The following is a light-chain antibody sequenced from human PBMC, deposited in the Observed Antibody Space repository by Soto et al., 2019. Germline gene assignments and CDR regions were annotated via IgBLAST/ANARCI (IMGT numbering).Light chain of an antibody. V-gene: IGKV3-11*01. CDR3: QQRSNWPVT. CDR2: DAS. CDR1: QSVSSY. J-gene: IGKJ3*01. Sequence: EIVLTQSPATLSLSPGERATLSCRASQSVSSYLAWYQQKPGQAPRLLIYDASNRATGIPARFSGSGSGTDFXLTIXSLXPEDFAVYYCQQRSNWPVTFGPGTKVDIK.